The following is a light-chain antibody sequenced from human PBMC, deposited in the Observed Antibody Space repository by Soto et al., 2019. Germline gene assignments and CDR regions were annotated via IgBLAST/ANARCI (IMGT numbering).Light chain of an antibody. CDR2: DAS. J-gene: IGKJ1*01. V-gene: IGKV1-5*01. CDR3: QQYKSYWT. CDR1: PRIRTW. Sequence: DIQLTQSPSTLSASVGSGIPITYRSLPRIRTWLAWYQQNPEKAPKLLISDASSLETVVPSRFSGSGSGTEFTLTINSLQPDDFASYYCQQYKSYWTFGQGTKVDI.